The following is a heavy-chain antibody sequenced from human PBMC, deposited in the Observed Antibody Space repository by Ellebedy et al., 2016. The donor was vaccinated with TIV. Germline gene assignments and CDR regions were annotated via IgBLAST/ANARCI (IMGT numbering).Heavy chain of an antibody. J-gene: IGHJ4*02. CDR1: GFTFRKYA. Sequence: GGSLRLSXAASGFTFRKYAMSWVRQAPGKGLEWVSAISVAVSTYYADSVRGRFTISRDNSKNTVYLQMNSLRADDTGVYYCAANWNCDYWGQGTVVTVSS. CDR2: ISVAVST. CDR3: AANWNCDY. V-gene: IGHV3-23*01. D-gene: IGHD1-1*01.